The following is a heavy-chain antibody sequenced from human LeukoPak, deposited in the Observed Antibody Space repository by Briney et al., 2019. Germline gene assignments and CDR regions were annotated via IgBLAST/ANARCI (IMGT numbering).Heavy chain of an antibody. V-gene: IGHV3-21*04. CDR2: ISSSSSYI. J-gene: IGHJ4*02. CDR1: GFTFSSYS. D-gene: IGHD1-26*01. Sequence: PGGSLRLSCAASGFTFSSYSMNWVRQAPGKGLEWVSSISSSSSYIYYADSVKGRFTISRDNAKNSLYLQMNSLRDEDTAVYYCAKDKGSGTYPPYWGQGALLTVSS. CDR3: AKDKGSGTYPPY.